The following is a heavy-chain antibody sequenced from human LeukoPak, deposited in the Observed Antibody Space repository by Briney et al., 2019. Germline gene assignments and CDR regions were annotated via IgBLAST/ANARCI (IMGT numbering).Heavy chain of an antibody. Sequence: YPSETLSLTCAVYGGSFSGYYWSWIRQPPGKGLEWIGEINHSGSTNYNPSLKRRVTISVDTSKNQFSLKLSSVTAADTAVYYCARGPWLRKKVGYCSGGSCYGGSWFDPWGQGTLVTVSS. CDR3: ARGPWLRKKVGYCSGGSCYGGSWFDP. V-gene: IGHV4-34*01. CDR2: INHSGST. CDR1: GGSFSGYY. J-gene: IGHJ5*02. D-gene: IGHD2-15*01.